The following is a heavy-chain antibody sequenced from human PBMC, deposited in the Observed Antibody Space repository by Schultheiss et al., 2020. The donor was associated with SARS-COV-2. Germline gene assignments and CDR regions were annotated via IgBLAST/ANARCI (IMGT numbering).Heavy chain of an antibody. V-gene: IGHV4-39*07. CDR1: GGSISSSSYY. CDR3: ARAGGKLRPQYYFDY. J-gene: IGHJ4*02. CDR2: IYYSGST. D-gene: IGHD1-26*01. Sequence: SETLSLTCTVSGGSISSSSYYWSWIRQPPGKGLEWIGSIYYSGSTYYNPSLKSRVTISVDTSKNQFSLKLSSVTAADTAVYYCARAGGKLRPQYYFDYWGQGTLVTVSS.